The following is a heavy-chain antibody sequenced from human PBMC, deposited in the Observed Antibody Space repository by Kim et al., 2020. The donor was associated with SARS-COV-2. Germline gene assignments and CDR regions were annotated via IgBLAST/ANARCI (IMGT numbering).Heavy chain of an antibody. D-gene: IGHD5-18*01. V-gene: IGHV4-39*07. J-gene: IGHJ4*02. CDR2: T. Sequence: TYYNTSLKSRVTISVDTSKNQFSLKLSSVTAADTAVYYCARNGDTATYDYWGQGTLVTVSS. CDR3: ARNGDTATYDY.